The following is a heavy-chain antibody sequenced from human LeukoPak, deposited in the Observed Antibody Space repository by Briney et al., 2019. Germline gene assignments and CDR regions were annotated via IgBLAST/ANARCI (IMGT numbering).Heavy chain of an antibody. Sequence: GASVKVSCKASGYTFTGYYMHWVRQAPGQGLEWMGWINPNSGGTNYAQKFQGRVTMTRNTSISTAYMELSSLRSEDTAVYYCARGGVYNWNHYYGMDVWGQGTTVTVSS. CDR2: INPNSGGT. CDR3: ARGGVYNWNHYYGMDV. CDR1: GYTFTGYY. D-gene: IGHD1-20*01. J-gene: IGHJ6*02. V-gene: IGHV1-2*02.